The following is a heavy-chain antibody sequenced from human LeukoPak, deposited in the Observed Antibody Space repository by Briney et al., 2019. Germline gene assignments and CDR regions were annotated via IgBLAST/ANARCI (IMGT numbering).Heavy chain of an antibody. J-gene: IGHJ4*02. CDR1: GFTFSSYG. D-gene: IGHD6-6*01. CDR3: ARGKYSSSSPFDH. Sequence: PGRSLRLSCAASGFTFSSYGMHWVRQAPGKGLEWVAVISYDGSNKYYADSVKGRFTISRDNSKNTLYLQMNSLRAEDTAVYYCARGKYSSSSPFDHWGQGTLVTVSS. CDR2: ISYDGSNK. V-gene: IGHV3-30*03.